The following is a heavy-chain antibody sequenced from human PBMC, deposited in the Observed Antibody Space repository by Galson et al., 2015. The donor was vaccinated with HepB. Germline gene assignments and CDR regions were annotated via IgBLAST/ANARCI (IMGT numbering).Heavy chain of an antibody. J-gene: IGHJ6*03. CDR2: IIPIFGTT. CDR3: ARGLQNYDFWSGPPDYYYYMDV. Sequence: SCKASGGTLSSYAISWVRQAPGQGLEWMGGIIPIFGTTNYAQKFQGRVTITADESTTIAYMELSSLRSEDTAVYYCARGLQNYDFWSGPPDYYYYMDVWGIGTTVTVTS. D-gene: IGHD3-3*01. V-gene: IGHV1-69*01. CDR1: GGTLSSYA.